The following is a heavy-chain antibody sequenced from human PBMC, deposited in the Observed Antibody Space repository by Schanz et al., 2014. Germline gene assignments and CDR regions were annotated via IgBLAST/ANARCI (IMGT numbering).Heavy chain of an antibody. CDR3: ARGHYGLDV. J-gene: IGHJ6*02. V-gene: IGHV3-7*01. CDR2: IKHDGSEK. D-gene: IGHD3-10*01. Sequence: EVQLVESGGGLIQPGGSLRLSCVASGFTVSSNYMSWVRQAPGKGLEWVAYIKHDGSEKYHVDSVKGRFTISRDNAKGSVYLQMNSLRAEETAVYYCARGHYGLDVWGPGTSVTVSS. CDR1: GFTVSSNY.